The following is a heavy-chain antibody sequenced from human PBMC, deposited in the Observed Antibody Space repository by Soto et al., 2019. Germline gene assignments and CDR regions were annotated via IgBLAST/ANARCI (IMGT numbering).Heavy chain of an antibody. Sequence: ASVKVSFKATGYTFTSYDINWVRQATGQGFEWMGWMNPNSGNTGYAQKFQGRVTMTRNTSISTAYMELSSLRSEDTAVYYCASFLSSGYDFSADAFDILGQGTVVTVSS. CDR3: ASFLSSGYDFSADAFDI. V-gene: IGHV1-8*01. CDR2: MNPNSGNT. J-gene: IGHJ3*02. CDR1: GYTFTSYD. D-gene: IGHD5-12*01.